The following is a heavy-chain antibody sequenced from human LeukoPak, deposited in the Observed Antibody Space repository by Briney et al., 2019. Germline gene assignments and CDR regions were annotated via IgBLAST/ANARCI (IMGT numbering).Heavy chain of an antibody. D-gene: IGHD3-10*01. J-gene: IGHJ4*02. Sequence: SETLSLTCTVSGGSISGSSYFWGWIRQPPGKGLEWIGSIYYSGNTYYNPSLKSRVTISVDTSKNQFSLKLSSVTAADTAVYYCARLKEGIDYWGQGTLVTVSS. CDR3: ARLKEGIDY. CDR2: IYYSGNT. CDR1: GGSISGSSYF. V-gene: IGHV4-39*01.